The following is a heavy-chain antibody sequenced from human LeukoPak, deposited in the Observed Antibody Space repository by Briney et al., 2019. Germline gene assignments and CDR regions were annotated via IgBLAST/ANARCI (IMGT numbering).Heavy chain of an antibody. J-gene: IGHJ4*02. CDR1: GFTFATYD. CDR2: ITRGGDIT. D-gene: IGHD7-27*01. V-gene: IGHV3-23*01. Sequence: GGSLRLSCAASGFTFATYDMTWVRQAPGKGLEWVSSITRGGDITYYADSVTGRFTISRDNSKNTVYLQMNSLRAEDTAVYYCSQGNWGDDWGQGTLVTVSS. CDR3: SQGNWGDD.